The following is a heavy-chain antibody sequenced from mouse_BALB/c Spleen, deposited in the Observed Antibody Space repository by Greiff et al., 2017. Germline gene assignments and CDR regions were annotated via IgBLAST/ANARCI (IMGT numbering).Heavy chain of an antibody. D-gene: IGHD1-2*01. Sequence: EVMLVESGGGLVKPGGSLKLSCAASGFAFSSYDMSWVRQTPEKRLEWVAYISSGGGSTYYPDTVKGRFTISRDNAKNTLYLQMSSLKSEDTAMYYCATTATDYWGQGTTLTVSS. CDR3: ATTATDY. V-gene: IGHV5-12-1*01. J-gene: IGHJ2*01. CDR2: ISSGGGST. CDR1: GFAFSSYD.